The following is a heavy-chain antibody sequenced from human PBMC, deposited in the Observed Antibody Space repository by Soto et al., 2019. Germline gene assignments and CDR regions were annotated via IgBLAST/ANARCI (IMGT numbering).Heavy chain of an antibody. Sequence: ASVKVSCKASGGTFSSYAISWVRQAPGQGLEWMGGIIPIFGTANYAQKFQGRVTITADESTSTAYMELSSLRTEDTAVYYCASTFGATHSSGWRFFDYYYGMDVWGQGTTVTVSS. CDR3: ASTFGATHSSGWRFFDYYYGMDV. D-gene: IGHD6-19*01. V-gene: IGHV1-69*13. CDR2: IIPIFGTA. J-gene: IGHJ6*02. CDR1: GGTFSSYA.